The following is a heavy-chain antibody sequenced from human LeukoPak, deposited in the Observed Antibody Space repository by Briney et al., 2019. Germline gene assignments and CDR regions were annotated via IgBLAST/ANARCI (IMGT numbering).Heavy chain of an antibody. Sequence: SETLSLTCNVSGGSISSYYWSWIRQPAGKGLEWIGCIYPSGSTNYNPSLKSRVTMSVDTSKNQFSLKLRSVTAADTAVYYCGGSFCSSTRCYSYYYYYWMDVWGQGTTVTVSS. CDR3: GGSFCSSTRCYSYYYYYWMDV. V-gene: IGHV4-4*07. D-gene: IGHD2-2*02. CDR1: GGSISSYY. J-gene: IGHJ6*02. CDR2: IYPSGST.